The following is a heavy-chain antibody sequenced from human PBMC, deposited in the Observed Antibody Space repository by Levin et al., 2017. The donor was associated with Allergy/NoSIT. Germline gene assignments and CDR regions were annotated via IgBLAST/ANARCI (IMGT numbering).Heavy chain of an antibody. CDR2: IWYDGSNK. CDR1: GFTFSSYG. D-gene: IGHD4-17*01. V-gene: IGHV3-33*01. Sequence: GESLKISCAASGFTFSSYGMHWVRQAPGKGLEWVAVIWYDGSNKYYADSVKGRFTISRDNSKNTLYLQMNSLRAEDTAVYYCARDSSHDYGDYGADYYYYYGMDVWGQGTTVTVSS. CDR3: ARDSSHDYGDYGADYYYYYGMDV. J-gene: IGHJ6*02.